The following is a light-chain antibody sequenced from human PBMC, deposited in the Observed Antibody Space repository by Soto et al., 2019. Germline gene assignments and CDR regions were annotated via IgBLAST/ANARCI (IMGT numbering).Light chain of an antibody. CDR2: EVT. V-gene: IGLV2-14*01. CDR3: SSYTNINTRACV. Sequence: QSVLTQPASVSGSPGQSITISCTGTSGDIGGYNRVSWYQQHPGKAPKLIIYEVTDRPSGVSNRFSSSKSGNTASLTISGLQAEDEAEYYCSSYTNINTRACVFGTGTKVTVL. CDR1: SGDIGGYNR. J-gene: IGLJ1*01.